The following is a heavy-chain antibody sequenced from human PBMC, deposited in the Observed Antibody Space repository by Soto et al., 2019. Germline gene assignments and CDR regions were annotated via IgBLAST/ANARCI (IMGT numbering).Heavy chain of an antibody. CDR3: ARGSPSLPSDY. D-gene: IGHD2-15*01. CDR1: GYTLTDFF. Sequence: QVQLVQSGAEVKKPGASVRVSCKASGYTLTDFFMHWVRQAPGQGLGWMGWISPTNGGTNYAQKFQGRVTMTRDTSISAAYMELSSLRSDDTAVYYCARGSPSLPSDYWGQGPLVTVSS. CDR2: ISPTNGGT. J-gene: IGHJ4*02. V-gene: IGHV1-2*02.